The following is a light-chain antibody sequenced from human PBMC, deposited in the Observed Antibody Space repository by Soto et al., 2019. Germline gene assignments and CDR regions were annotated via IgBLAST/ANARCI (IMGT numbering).Light chain of an antibody. Sequence: EIVLTQSPATLSLSPGERATLSCRASQSVSSHLAWYQHKPGQAPRLLIYDASNRATGIPARFSGSGSGTDFTLTISSLEPEDFAVYYCQQYRSWPRTLGQGTKVDIK. V-gene: IGKV3-11*01. CDR3: QQYRSWPRT. CDR1: QSVSSH. CDR2: DAS. J-gene: IGKJ1*01.